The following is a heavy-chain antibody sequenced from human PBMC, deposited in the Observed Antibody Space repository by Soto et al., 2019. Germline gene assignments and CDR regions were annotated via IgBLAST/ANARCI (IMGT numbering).Heavy chain of an antibody. CDR3: ARAAGYYYDSSGYRAFDI. Sequence: SETLSLTCTVSGGSISSYYWSWIRQPPGKGLEWIGYIYYSGSTNYNPSLKSRVTISVDTSKDQFSLKLSSVTAADTAVYYCARAAGYYYDSSGYRAFDIWGQGTMVTVSS. D-gene: IGHD3-22*01. V-gene: IGHV4-59*01. J-gene: IGHJ3*02. CDR1: GGSISSYY. CDR2: IYYSGST.